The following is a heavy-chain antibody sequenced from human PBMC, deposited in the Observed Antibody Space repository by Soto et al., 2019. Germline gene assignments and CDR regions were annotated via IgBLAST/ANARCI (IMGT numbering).Heavy chain of an antibody. CDR3: ARDPVDYYDSSGYQTFDY. V-gene: IGHV4-39*02. Sequence: QLQLQESGPGLVKSSETLSLPCTVAGGSISSSSYYWGWIRQPPGKGLVWIGSIYYSGRTYYNPTLNSRVTLSVDTSQNHFSLKRGSVTAVYTTVYYFARDPVDYYDSSGYQTFDYWGQGTLVTVSS. D-gene: IGHD3-22*01. CDR1: GGSISSSSYY. J-gene: IGHJ4*02. CDR2: IYYSGRT.